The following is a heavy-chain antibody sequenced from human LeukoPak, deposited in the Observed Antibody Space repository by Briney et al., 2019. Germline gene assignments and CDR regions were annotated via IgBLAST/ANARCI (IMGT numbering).Heavy chain of an antibody. D-gene: IGHD3-22*01. CDR1: GFTFSDYY. CDR2: ISSGGSTI. J-gene: IGHJ4*02. Sequence: PGGSLRLSCAASGFTFSDYYMSWIRQAPGKGLEWVSYISSGGSTIYYADSVKGRFTISRDNAKNSLYLQMNSLRAEDTAVYYCARDFSYDSSGYYPGYWGQGTLVTVSS. V-gene: IGHV3-11*04. CDR3: ARDFSYDSSGYYPGY.